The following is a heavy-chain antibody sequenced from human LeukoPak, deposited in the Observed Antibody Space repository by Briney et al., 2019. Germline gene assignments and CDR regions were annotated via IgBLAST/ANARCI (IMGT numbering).Heavy chain of an antibody. CDR1: GFTFRSYV. V-gene: IGHV3-33*01. CDR2: IWLYGSNK. J-gene: IGHJ6*02. D-gene: IGHD2-2*01. CDR3: AREYCSSTSCHSYYYGMDV. Sequence: PGGSLRLSCAASGFTFRSYVMHWLRQAPTKERHGVAGIWLYGSNKYYADYVRGRFSIYRDNSKNTLYLQMDSLRDADTSVYYCAREYCSSTSCHSYYYGMDVWGQGTTVTVSS.